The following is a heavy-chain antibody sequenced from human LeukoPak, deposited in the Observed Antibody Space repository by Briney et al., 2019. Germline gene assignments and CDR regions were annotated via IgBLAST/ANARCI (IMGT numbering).Heavy chain of an antibody. CDR2: INHSGST. Sequence: SETLSLTCAVYGGSFSGYYWSWIRQLPGKGLEWIGEINHSGSTNYNPSLKSRVTISVDTSKNQFSLKLSSVTAADTAVYYCARRSSGTRSFAYWGQGTLVTVSS. V-gene: IGHV4-34*01. J-gene: IGHJ4*02. CDR1: GGSFSGYY. D-gene: IGHD3-22*01. CDR3: ARRSSGTRSFAY.